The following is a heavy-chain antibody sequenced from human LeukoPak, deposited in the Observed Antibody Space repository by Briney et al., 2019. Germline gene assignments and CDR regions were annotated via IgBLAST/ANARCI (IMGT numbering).Heavy chain of an antibody. D-gene: IGHD3-10*01. CDR3: ARRTILWFGELTAFDY. CDR2: TNHSGST. V-gene: IGHV4-34*01. Sequence: SETLSLTCAIYGGSFSGYYWSWIRQPPGKGLEWIGETNHSGSTNYNPSLKSRVTISVDTSKNQFSLKLSSVTAADTAVYYCARRTILWFGELTAFDYWGQGTLVTVSS. J-gene: IGHJ4*02. CDR1: GGSFSGYY.